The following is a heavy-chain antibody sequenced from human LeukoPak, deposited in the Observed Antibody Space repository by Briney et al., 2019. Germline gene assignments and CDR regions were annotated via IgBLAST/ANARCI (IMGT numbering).Heavy chain of an antibody. CDR2: IYYSGST. J-gene: IGHJ6*02. CDR1: GGSISSGGYY. Sequence: SQTLSLTCTVSGGSISSGGYYWSWIRQHPGKGLEWIGYIYYSGSTYYNPSLKSRVTISVDTSKNQFSLKLSSVTAADTAVYYCARDIRIPDDYYGMDVWGQGTRSPSP. D-gene: IGHD3-9*01. V-gene: IGHV4-31*03. CDR3: ARDIRIPDDYYGMDV.